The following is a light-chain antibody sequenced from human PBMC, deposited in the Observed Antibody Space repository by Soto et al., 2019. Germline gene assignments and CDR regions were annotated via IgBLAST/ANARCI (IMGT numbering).Light chain of an antibody. J-gene: IGKJ5*01. CDR3: QQRHMWPIT. CDR2: GAS. V-gene: IGKV3D-20*02. Sequence: EIVFTQSPGTLSLSPGERATLSCRASQSVAGSYLAWYQQKPGQAPRLLIYGASSRATGFPDRFSGSGSGTDFTLTISGLEPEDSAVYYCQQRHMWPITFGQGTRLEIK. CDR1: QSVAGSY.